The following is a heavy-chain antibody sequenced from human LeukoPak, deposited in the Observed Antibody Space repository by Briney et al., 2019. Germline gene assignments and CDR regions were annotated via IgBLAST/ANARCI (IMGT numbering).Heavy chain of an antibody. CDR3: ARRGDGYNSFDY. J-gene: IGHJ4*02. CDR2: ISSSGSAI. CDR1: GFTLSSYE. V-gene: IGHV3-48*03. D-gene: IGHD5-24*01. Sequence: GGSLRLSCAASGFTLSSYEMNWVSQAPGKGLEWVSYISSSGSAIYYADSVKGRFTISKDNAKNSLYLQMNSLRAEDTAVYYCARRGDGYNSFDYWGQGTPVTVSS.